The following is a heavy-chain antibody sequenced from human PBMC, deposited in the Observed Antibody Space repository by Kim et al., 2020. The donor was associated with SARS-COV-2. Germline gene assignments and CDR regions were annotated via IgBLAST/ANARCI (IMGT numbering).Heavy chain of an antibody. D-gene: IGHD6-19*01. J-gene: IGHJ6*02. V-gene: IGHV3-15*01. Sequence: GGSLRLSCAASGFTFSNAWMSWVRQAPGKGLEWVGRIKSKTDGGTTDYAAPVKGRFTISRDDSKNTLYLQMNSLKTEDTAVYYCTTDSKQWLVVRYYYYGMDVWGQGTTVTVSS. CDR2: IKSKTDGGTT. CDR1: GFTFSNAW. CDR3: TTDSKQWLVVRYYYYGMDV.